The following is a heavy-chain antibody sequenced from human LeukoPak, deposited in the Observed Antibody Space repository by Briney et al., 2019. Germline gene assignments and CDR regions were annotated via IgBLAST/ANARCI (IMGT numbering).Heavy chain of an antibody. CDR1: GGSIRSYY. CDR2: IYYSGST. Sequence: PSETLSLTCTVSGGSIRSYYWSWIRQPPGKGLEWIAYIYYSGSTNYNPSLKSRVTISVDTSKNQFSLKLSSVTAADTAVYYCARGLAAAGSYYMDVWGKGTTVTISS. CDR3: ARGLAAAGSYYMDV. D-gene: IGHD6-13*01. V-gene: IGHV4-59*01. J-gene: IGHJ6*03.